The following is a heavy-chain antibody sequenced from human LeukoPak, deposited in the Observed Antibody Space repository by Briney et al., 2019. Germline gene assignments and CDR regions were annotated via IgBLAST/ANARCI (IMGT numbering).Heavy chain of an antibody. CDR3: TLIQGWGSGSYYRDF. V-gene: IGHV3-15*01. J-gene: IGHJ4*02. CDR1: GFSICSDW. D-gene: IGHD3-10*01. CDR2: VKSRSAGETT. Sequence: GGSLRLSCAASGFSICSDWMSWVRQAPGKGLEWVARVKSRSAGETTDYAAPVKGRFTISRDDSKNTLYLQMNSLKTEDTAVYYCTLIQGWGSGSYYRDFWGQGTLVTVSS.